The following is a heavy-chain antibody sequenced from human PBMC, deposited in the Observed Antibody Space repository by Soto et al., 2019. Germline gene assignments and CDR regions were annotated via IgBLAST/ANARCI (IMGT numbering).Heavy chain of an antibody. J-gene: IGHJ4*02. CDR2: ISSGGGKT. Sequence: PGGSLRLSCAASGFTFSSYAMSWVRQAPGKGLEWVSGISSGGGKTYYADSVKGRFTISRDNSKNTLYLQMNSLRIEDTAVYYRPLDSYSSKTIVRFDYGGQGTLVTVSS. D-gene: IGHD2-2*01. CDR3: PLDSYSSKTIVRFDY. V-gene: IGHV3-23*01. CDR1: GFTFSSYA.